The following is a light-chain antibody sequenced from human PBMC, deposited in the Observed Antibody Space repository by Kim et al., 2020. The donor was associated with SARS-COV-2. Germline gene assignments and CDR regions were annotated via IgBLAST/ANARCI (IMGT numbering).Light chain of an antibody. V-gene: IGLV3-25*02. Sequence: SYELTQPPSVSVSPGQTARITCSGDALPKQYAYWYQQKPGQAPVLVIYKDSERPSGIPERFSGSSSGTIVTLTISGVQAEEEADYYCQSADSSGTYVVFG. CDR2: KDS. CDR3: QSADSSGTYVV. J-gene: IGLJ2*01. CDR1: ALPKQY.